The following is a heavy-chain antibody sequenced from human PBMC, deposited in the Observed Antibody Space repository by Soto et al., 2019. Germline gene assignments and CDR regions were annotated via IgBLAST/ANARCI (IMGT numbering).Heavy chain of an antibody. CDR2: IYDSGSA. V-gene: IGHV4-30-4*01. CDR1: GGSIRVDDYY. J-gene: IGHJ5*02. CDR3: AGLTSPRIVSDASARGNHWFEP. D-gene: IGHD2-21*01. Sequence: PSETLSLTCTVAGGSIRVDDYYWSWVRQPPGKGLEWIGYIYDSGSAYYNPSLERRVTMSVDTSKAQFSLKLSSVTAADPAIYFCAGLTSPRIVSDASARGNHWFEPWRKGTMVTVSS.